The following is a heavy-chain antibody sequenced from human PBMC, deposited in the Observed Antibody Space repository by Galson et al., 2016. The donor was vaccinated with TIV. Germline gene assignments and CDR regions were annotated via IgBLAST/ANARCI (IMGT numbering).Heavy chain of an antibody. CDR2: IDWDDDK. CDR3: ARISGYYDSSGHYIPRSFDY. J-gene: IGHJ4*02. V-gene: IGHV2-70*11. CDR1: GFSLQTDGMC. D-gene: IGHD3-22*01. Sequence: PALVKPTQTLTLTCTFSGFSLQTDGMCVNWIRQPPGKALEWLARIDWDDDKSYSSSLKTRLTISKDTSKNQVVLTMTHMDPVDTATYYCARISGYYDSSGHYIPRSFDYWGQGALVTVSS.